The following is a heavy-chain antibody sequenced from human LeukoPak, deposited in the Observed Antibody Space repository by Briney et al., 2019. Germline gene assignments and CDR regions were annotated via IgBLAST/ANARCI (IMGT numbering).Heavy chain of an antibody. CDR3: ARAGGYSYGLLGYYYYGMDV. V-gene: IGHV1-8*01. D-gene: IGHD5-18*01. CDR1: GYTFTSYD. CDR2: MNPNSGNT. J-gene: IGHJ6*02. Sequence: ASVKASCKASGYTFTSYDINWVRQATGQGLEWMGWMNPNSGNTGYAQKFQGRVTMTRNTSISTAYMELSSLRSEDTAVYYCARAGGYSYGLLGYYYYGMDVWGQGTTVTVSS.